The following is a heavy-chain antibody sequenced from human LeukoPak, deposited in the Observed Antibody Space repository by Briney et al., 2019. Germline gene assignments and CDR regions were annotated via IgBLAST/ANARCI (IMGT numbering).Heavy chain of an antibody. CDR2: ISSSGSYI. Sequence: PGGSLRLSWAASGFTFSDYYMSWIRQAPGKGLEWVSYISSSGSYIYYADSVKGRFTISRDNAKNSLYLQMNSLRAEDTALYYCARHIRDGYNFDAFDIWGQGTMVTVSS. CDR3: ARHIRDGYNFDAFDI. D-gene: IGHD5-24*01. CDR1: GFTFSDYY. V-gene: IGHV3-11*01. J-gene: IGHJ3*02.